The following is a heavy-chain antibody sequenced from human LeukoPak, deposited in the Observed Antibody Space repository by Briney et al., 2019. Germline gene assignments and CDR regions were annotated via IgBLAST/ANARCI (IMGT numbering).Heavy chain of an antibody. V-gene: IGHV1-8*01. CDR2: MNPNSGNT. D-gene: IGHD3-10*01. J-gene: IGHJ5*02. Sequence: ASVKVSCKASGYTFSTYDINWVRQVTGQGLEWMGWMNPNSGNTGYAQKIQGRVTMTRNTSINTAYMELSSLRSEDTAVYYCARGPSRDYRSGSSWFDPWGQGTLVTVSS. CDR1: GYTFSTYD. CDR3: ARGPSRDYRSGSSWFDP.